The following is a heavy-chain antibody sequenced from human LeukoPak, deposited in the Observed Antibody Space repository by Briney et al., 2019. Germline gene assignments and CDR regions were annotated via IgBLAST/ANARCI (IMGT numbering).Heavy chain of an antibody. D-gene: IGHD2-2*01. CDR2: ISSSGSTI. CDR3: ARDSYCSSTSCSAPNWFDP. Sequence: PGGSLRLSCAASGFTFSSYAMSWVRQAPGKGLEWVSYISSSGSTIYYADSVKGRFTISRDNAKNSLYLQMNSLRAEDTAVYYCARDSYCSSTSCSAPNWFDPWGQGTLVTVSS. V-gene: IGHV3-48*04. CDR1: GFTFSSYA. J-gene: IGHJ5*02.